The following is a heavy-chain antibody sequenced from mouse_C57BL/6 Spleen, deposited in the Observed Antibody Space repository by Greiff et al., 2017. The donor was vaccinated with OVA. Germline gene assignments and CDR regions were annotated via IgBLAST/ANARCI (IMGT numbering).Heavy chain of an antibody. CDR3: TRSGNNYYAMDY. CDR1: GYTFTDYE. D-gene: IGHD2-1*01. J-gene: IGHJ4*01. CDR2: IDPETGGT. V-gene: IGHV1-15*01. Sequence: QVQLQQSGAELVRPGASVTLSCKASGYTFTDYEMPWVKQTPVHGLEWIGAIDPETGGTAYNQKFKGKAILTADKSSSTAYMELRSLTSEDSAVYYCTRSGNNYYAMDYWGQGTSVTVSS.